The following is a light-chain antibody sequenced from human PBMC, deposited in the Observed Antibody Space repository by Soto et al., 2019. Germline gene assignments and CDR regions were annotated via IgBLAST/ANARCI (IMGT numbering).Light chain of an antibody. V-gene: IGKV1-39*01. CDR2: AAS. CDR3: QQSYSTRWT. CDR1: QSISSY. Sequence: DIQMTQSPSSLSASVGDRVTITCRASQSISSYLNWYQQKPGKAPKLLIYAASSLQSGVPSRFSGGGSGTDFALTISSLQPEDFATYYCQQSYSTRWTFGQGTKVESK. J-gene: IGKJ1*01.